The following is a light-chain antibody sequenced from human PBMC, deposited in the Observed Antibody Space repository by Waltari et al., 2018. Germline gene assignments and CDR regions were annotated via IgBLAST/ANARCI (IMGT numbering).Light chain of an antibody. CDR1: SSDVGGYNS. V-gene: IGLV2-11*01. CDR2: DVS. J-gene: IGLJ2*01. CDR3: CSFAASNTVI. Sequence: QSALTQPRSVSGSPGQSVTISCTGTSSDVGGYNSVSWYQQDPGKAPKLLIFDVSERPSGVSDRFSGSKSGNTASLTISGLQAEDEADYHCCSFAASNTVIFGGGTKLTVV.